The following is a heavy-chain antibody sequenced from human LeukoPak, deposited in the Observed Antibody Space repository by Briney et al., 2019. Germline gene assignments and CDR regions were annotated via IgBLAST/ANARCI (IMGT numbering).Heavy chain of an antibody. Sequence: GGSLRLSCAASGFTVSSSYMTWVRQAPGKGLEWVANINQDGSEKNYVNSVKGRFTISRDNAKNSLYLQMNRLRAEDTAVYYCARDGPEWEIPFDYWGQGTLVTVSS. CDR3: ARDGPEWEIPFDY. D-gene: IGHD1-26*01. CDR1: GFTVSSSY. V-gene: IGHV3-7*01. CDR2: INQDGSEK. J-gene: IGHJ4*02.